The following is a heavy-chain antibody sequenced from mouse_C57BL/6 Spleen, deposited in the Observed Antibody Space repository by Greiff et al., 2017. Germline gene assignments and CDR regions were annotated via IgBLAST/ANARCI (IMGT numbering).Heavy chain of an antibody. J-gene: IGHJ3*01. CDR2: INPGSGGT. CDR3: ARKDYDGPWFAY. Sequence: QVQLQQPGAELVRPGTSVKVSCKASGYAFTNYLIEWVKQRPGQGLEWIGVINPGSGGTNYNEKFKGKATLTADKSSSTAYMQLSSLTSEDSAVYFCARKDYDGPWFAYWGQGTLVTVSA. CDR1: GYAFTNYL. V-gene: IGHV1-54*01. D-gene: IGHD2-4*01.